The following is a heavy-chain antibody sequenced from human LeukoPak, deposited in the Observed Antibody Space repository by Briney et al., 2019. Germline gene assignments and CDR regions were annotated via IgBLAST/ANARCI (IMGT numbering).Heavy chain of an antibody. J-gene: IGHJ4*02. CDR2: ISGSGGST. CDR3: AKESFLEWLLSGTYYFDY. V-gene: IGHV3-23*01. D-gene: IGHD3-3*02. Sequence: GGSLRLSCAASGFTFSSYAMSWVRQAPGKGLEWVSAISGSGGSTYYADSVKGRFTIPRDNSKNTLYLQMNSLRAEDTAVYYCAKESFLEWLLSGTYYFDYWGQGALVTVSS. CDR1: GFTFSSYA.